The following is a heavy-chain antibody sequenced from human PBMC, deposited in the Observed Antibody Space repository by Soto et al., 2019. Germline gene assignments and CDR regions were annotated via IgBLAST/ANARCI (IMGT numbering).Heavy chain of an antibody. CDR2: IYYSGST. CDR3: ARYEYSNAFDH. J-gene: IGHJ4*02. V-gene: IGHV4-39*01. Sequence: TSETLSLTCTVSSGSISGSTYYWGWIRQPPGKGLECIGSIYYSGSTYYNPSLKSRVTISVDTSKNQFSLKLSSVTAADTAVYYCARYEYSNAFDHWGQGTLVTVSS. CDR1: SGSISGSTYY. D-gene: IGHD5-18*01.